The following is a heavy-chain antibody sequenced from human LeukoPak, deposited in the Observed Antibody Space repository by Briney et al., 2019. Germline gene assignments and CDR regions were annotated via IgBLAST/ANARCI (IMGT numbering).Heavy chain of an antibody. D-gene: IGHD3-9*01. CDR1: GYAFTGYY. V-gene: IGHV1-2*02. CDR2: INPNSGGT. CDR3: ARGLVLRYFDWPWEDGMDV. Sequence: GASVKVSCRASGYAFTGYYVHWVRQAPGQGLEGMGWINPNSGGTNYAQKFQGRVTVTRDTCIRTAYMELSRLRSDATAVYYCARGLVLRYFDWPWEDGMDVWGQGPTVTVSS. J-gene: IGHJ6*02.